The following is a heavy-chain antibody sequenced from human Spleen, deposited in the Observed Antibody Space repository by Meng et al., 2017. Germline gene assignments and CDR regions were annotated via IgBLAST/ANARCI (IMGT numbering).Heavy chain of an antibody. CDR1: GFTFSSYW. CDR2: IGGSGSTR. Sequence: GESLKISCAASGFTFSSYWMNWVRQAPGKGLEWLSYIGGSGSTRYYADSVRGRFTISRDNAENSLYLQMNSLRVEDTAVYYCARDSRVVLRLDAFDIWGQGTMVTVSS. CDR3: ARDSRVVLRLDAFDI. V-gene: IGHV3-48*04. D-gene: IGHD2-2*01. J-gene: IGHJ3*02.